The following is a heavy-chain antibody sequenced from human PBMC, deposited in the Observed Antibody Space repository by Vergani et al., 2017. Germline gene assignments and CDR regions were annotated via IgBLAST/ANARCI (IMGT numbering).Heavy chain of an antibody. J-gene: IGHJ6*03. CDR2: ISYDGSNK. CDR3: ARDGDYDFWSGYYYYYYYMDV. D-gene: IGHD3-3*01. Sequence: QVQLVESGGGVVQPGSSLRLSCAASGFTFSSYAMHWVRQAPGKGLEWVAVISYDGSNKYYADSVKGRFTISRDNSKNTLYLQMNSLRAEDTAVYYCARDGDYDFWSGYYYYYYYMDVWGKGTTVTVSS. CDR1: GFTFSSYA. V-gene: IGHV3-30*04.